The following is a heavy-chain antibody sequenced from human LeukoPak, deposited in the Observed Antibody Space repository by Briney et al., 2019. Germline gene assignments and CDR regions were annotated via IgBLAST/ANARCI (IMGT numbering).Heavy chain of an antibody. J-gene: IGHJ4*02. D-gene: IGHD1-7*01. Sequence: GGSLRLSCVVSGFTFSSNYMSWVRQAPGKGLEWVSVIYSGGSTYYADSVKGRFTISRDNSKNTLYLQMNSLRAEDTAVYYCARVYWNSPNDYWGQGTLVTVSS. CDR1: GFTFSSNY. CDR2: IYSGGST. CDR3: ARVYWNSPNDY. V-gene: IGHV3-53*01.